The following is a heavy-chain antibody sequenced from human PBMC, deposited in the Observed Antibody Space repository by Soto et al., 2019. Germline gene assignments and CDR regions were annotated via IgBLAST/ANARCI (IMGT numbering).Heavy chain of an antibody. D-gene: IGHD3-9*01. V-gene: IGHV4-34*01. Sequence: SETLSLTCAVYGGSFCGYYWSWIRQPPGKGLEWIGEINHSGSTNYNPSLKSRVTISVDTSKNQFSLKLSSVTAADTAVYYCARGTLAYDILTGYYSRNYYYYMDVWGKGTTVTVSS. CDR1: GGSFCGYY. CDR3: ARGTLAYDILTGYYSRNYYYYMDV. CDR2: INHSGST. J-gene: IGHJ6*03.